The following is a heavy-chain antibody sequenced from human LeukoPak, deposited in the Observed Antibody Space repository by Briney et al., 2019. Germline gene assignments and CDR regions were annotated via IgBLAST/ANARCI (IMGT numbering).Heavy chain of an antibody. CDR1: GGTFSSYA. J-gene: IGHJ6*02. V-gene: IGHV1-69*13. D-gene: IGHD2-2*01. CDR3: ATYKGYCSSTSCRRYGMDV. Sequence: GASVKVSCKASGGTFSSYAISWVRQAPGQGLEWMGGIIPIFGTANYAQKFQGRVTITADESTSTAYMELSSLRSEDTAVYYCATYKGYCSSTSCRRYGMDVWGQGTTVTVSS. CDR2: IIPIFGTA.